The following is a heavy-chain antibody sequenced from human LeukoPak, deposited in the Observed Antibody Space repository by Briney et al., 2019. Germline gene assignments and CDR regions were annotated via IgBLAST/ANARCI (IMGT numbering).Heavy chain of an antibody. CDR2: INPNSGGT. J-gene: IGHJ4*02. V-gene: IGHV1-2*02. CDR1: GYTFTGYY. D-gene: IGHD3-3*01. Sequence: GASVKVSCKASGYTFTGYYMHWVRQAPGQGLEWMGWINPNSGGTNYAQKFQGRVTMTRDTSISTAHMELSRLRSDDTAVYYCAREDPYYDFWSGSPAFDYWGQGTLVTVSS. CDR3: AREDPYYDFWSGSPAFDY.